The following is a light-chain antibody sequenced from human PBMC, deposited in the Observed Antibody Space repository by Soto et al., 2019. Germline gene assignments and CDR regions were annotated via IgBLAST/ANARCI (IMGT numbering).Light chain of an antibody. V-gene: IGKV1-8*01. CDR2: AAS. CDR1: QGISSY. Sequence: AIRMTQSPSSLSASTGDRVTITCRASQGISSYLAWYQQKPGKAPKLLIYAASTLQSGVPSRFSGSGSGTDFTLTIICLQSEDFATYYSQQYYSYPRTFGQGTKVEIK. CDR3: QQYYSYPRT. J-gene: IGKJ1*01.